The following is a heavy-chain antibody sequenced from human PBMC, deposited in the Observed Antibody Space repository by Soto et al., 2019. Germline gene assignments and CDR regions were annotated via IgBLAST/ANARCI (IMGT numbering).Heavy chain of an antibody. Sequence: SDTLSLTCTVSGGSLSSYYWSWIRQPSGRGLEWIGFIYYAGSTKYNPSLNSRVTISVDTSKNQFSLTVTSVTAADTAVYYCARRIVDTETFDYWGQGTLVTVSS. V-gene: IGHV4-59*08. J-gene: IGHJ4*02. D-gene: IGHD5-12*01. CDR2: IYYAGST. CDR3: ARRIVDTETFDY. CDR1: GGSLSSYY.